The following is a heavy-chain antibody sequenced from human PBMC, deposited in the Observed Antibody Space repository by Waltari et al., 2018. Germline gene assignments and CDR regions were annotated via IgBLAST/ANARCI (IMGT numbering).Heavy chain of an antibody. D-gene: IGHD4-17*01. V-gene: IGHV4-39*07. Sequence: QLQLQESGPGLVKPSETLSLTCTVSGGSISSSSYYWGWIRQPPGKGLEWIGSIYYSGSTYYNPSLKSRVTISVDTSKNQFSLKLSSVTAADTAVYYCARVTRLRHFDYWGQGTLVTVSS. J-gene: IGHJ4*02. CDR1: GGSISSSSYY. CDR2: IYYSGST. CDR3: ARVTRLRHFDY.